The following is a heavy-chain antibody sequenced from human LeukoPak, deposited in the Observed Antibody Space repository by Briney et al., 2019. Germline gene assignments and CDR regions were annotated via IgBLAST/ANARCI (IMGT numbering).Heavy chain of an antibody. D-gene: IGHD6-19*01. Sequence: ASVNVSCKASGYMFTHYGVSWGRQAPGQGLEWMGWINSAEGGTLYAENLQGRVTLTTDTSTSTLYMELRTLRSDDTAVYYCARSSSGWSVDFWGQGTLVTVSS. CDR1: GYMFTHYG. CDR3: ARSSSGWSVDF. V-gene: IGHV1-18*01. CDR2: INSAEGGT. J-gene: IGHJ4*02.